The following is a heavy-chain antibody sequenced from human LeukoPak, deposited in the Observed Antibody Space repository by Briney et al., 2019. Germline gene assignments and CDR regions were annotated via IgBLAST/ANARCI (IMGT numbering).Heavy chain of an antibody. D-gene: IGHD3/OR15-3a*01. CDR1: GGSISSYY. J-gene: IGHJ4*02. CDR3: ARRTGVIFDY. Sequence: SETLSLTCTVSGGSISSYYWSWIRQPPGKGLEWIGYIYYSGSTNYNPSLKSRVTISVDTSKNQFSLKLSSVTAANTAVYYCARRTGVIFDYWGQGTLVTVSS. V-gene: IGHV4-59*08. CDR2: IYYSGST.